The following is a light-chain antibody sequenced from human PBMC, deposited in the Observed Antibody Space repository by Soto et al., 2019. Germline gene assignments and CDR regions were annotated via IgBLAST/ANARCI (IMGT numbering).Light chain of an antibody. J-gene: IGLJ1*01. CDR3: GSYTSTDTPFV. CDR1: STDVVGYNY. V-gene: IGLV2-14*01. CDR2: EVS. Sequence: QSALAQPSSVSGSPGQSITISCTGTSTDVVGYNYVSWYQHHPGKGPKPIIYEVSNRPSGVSDRFSGSKSGNKASLIISNLEAEDESDYYCGSYTSTDTPFVFGTGTKVTVL.